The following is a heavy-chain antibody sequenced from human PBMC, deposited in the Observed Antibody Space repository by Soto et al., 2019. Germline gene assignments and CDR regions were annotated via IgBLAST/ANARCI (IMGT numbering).Heavy chain of an antibody. CDR2: IYYSGST. CDR3: ARHSSTSTLIDY. CDR1: GCSISSSSYY. Sequence: SETLSLTCTVSGCSISSSSYYRGWIRQPPGKGLEWIGSIYYSGSTYYNPSLKSRVTISVDTSKNQFSLKLSSVTAADTAVYYCARHSSTSTLIDYWGQGTLVTVSS. J-gene: IGHJ4*02. D-gene: IGHD4-17*01. V-gene: IGHV4-39*01.